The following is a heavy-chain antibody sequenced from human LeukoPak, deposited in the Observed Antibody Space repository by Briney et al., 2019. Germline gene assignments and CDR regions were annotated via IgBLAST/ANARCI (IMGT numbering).Heavy chain of an antibody. CDR3: TTASTLWFGELLFY. CDR2: IKSKTDGGTT. J-gene: IGHJ4*02. CDR1: GFTFSNAY. V-gene: IGHV3-15*01. Sequence: PGGSLRLSCTASGFTFSNAYMSWVRQAPGKGLEWVGRIKSKTDGGTTDYAAPVKGRFTISREDSKSTLYLQMNSLKTEDTAVYYCTTASTLWFGELLFYWGQGTLVTVSS. D-gene: IGHD3-10*01.